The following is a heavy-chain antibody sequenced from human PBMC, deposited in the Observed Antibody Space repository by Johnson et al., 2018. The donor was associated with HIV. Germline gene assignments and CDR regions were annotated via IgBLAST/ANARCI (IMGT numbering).Heavy chain of an antibody. CDR3: AKDEALGWELDPDAFDI. Sequence: QVQLVESGGGVVQPGRSLRLSCAASRFTFSSYGMHWVRQAPGKGLEWVAVISYDGGNKYYADSVKGRFTISRDNSKNTLYLQMNSLRAEDTAVYYCAKDEALGWELDPDAFDIWGQGTMVTVFS. CDR1: RFTFSSYG. D-gene: IGHD1-26*01. CDR2: ISYDGGNK. J-gene: IGHJ3*02. V-gene: IGHV3-30*18.